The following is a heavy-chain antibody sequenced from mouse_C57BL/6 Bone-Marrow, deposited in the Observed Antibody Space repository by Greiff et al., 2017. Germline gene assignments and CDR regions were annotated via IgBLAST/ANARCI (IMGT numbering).Heavy chain of an antibody. CDR3: ARRQLRLLFAY. CDR1: GYTFTSYW. D-gene: IGHD3-2*02. CDR2: IYPSDSET. Sequence: QVQLQQPGAELVRPGSSVKLSCKASGYTFTSYWMDWVKQRPGQGLEWIGNIYPSDSETHYNQKFKDKATLTVDKSSSTAYMQLSSLTSEDSAVYYCARRQLRLLFAYWGQGILVTVSA. J-gene: IGHJ3*01. V-gene: IGHV1-61*01.